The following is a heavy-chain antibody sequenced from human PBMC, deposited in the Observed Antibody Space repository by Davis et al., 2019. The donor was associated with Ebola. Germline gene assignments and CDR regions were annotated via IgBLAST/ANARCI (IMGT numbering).Heavy chain of an antibody. J-gene: IGHJ4*02. CDR3: ARAEYDILTGYYDY. D-gene: IGHD3-9*01. CDR2: ISSSGSTI. V-gene: IGHV3-11*04. Sequence: GESLKISCAASGFTFSDYYMSWIRQAPGKGLEWVSYISSSGSTIYYADSVKGRFTISRDNAKNSLYLQMNSLRAEDTAVYYCARAEYDILTGYYDYWGQGTLVTVSS. CDR1: GFTFSDYY.